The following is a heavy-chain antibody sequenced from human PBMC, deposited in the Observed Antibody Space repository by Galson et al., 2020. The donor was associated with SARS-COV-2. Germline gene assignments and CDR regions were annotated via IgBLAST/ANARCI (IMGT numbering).Heavy chain of an antibody. CDR3: AGGDMRNDYFDY. Sequence: ALHGESLKISCAASGFTFSSYWMHWVRQAPGKGLVWVSRIYSEGSSTSYADSVKGRFTISGDDAKNTLYLHMSSLRAEDTAVYYCAGGDMRNDYFDYGGQGTLVTVSS. D-gene: IGHD3-16*01. CDR2: IYSEGSST. J-gene: IGHJ4*02. CDR1: GFTFSSYW. V-gene: IGHV3-74*01.